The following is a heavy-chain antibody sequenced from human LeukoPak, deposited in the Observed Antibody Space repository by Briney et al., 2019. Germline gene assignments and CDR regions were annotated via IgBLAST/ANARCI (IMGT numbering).Heavy chain of an antibody. V-gene: IGHV4-34*01. CDR2: INHSGST. CDR3: ARVPGRPADVFDH. Sequence: KTSETLSLTCAVYGGSLDGYSWSWIRQPPGKGLEWIGEINHSGSTNYNPSLKSRVTISADTSKNQFSLKLSAVTAADTAFYYCARVPGRPADVFDHLGQGTLVTVSS. CDR1: GGSLDGYS. J-gene: IGHJ4*02. D-gene: IGHD2-2*01.